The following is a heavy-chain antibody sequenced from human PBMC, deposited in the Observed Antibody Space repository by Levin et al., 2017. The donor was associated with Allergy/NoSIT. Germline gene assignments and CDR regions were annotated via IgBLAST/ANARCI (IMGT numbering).Heavy chain of an antibody. Sequence: GALRLSCVASGFTFSTYGMHWVRQAPGEGPEWVAVISYDGTYKFYRESVKGRFTISRDNSKNTLYLQMSSLRPEDTALYYCAKSRDDSSGYYFSEIDFWGRGTLVTVSS. J-gene: IGHJ4*02. CDR1: GFTFSTYG. V-gene: IGHV3-30*18. CDR2: ISYDGTYK. D-gene: IGHD3-22*01. CDR3: AKSRDDSSGYYFSEIDF.